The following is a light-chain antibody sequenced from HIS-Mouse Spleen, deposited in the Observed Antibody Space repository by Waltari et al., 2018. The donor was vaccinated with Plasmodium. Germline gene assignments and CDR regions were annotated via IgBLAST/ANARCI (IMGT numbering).Light chain of an antibody. CDR2: EVS. CDR3: SSYAGSNNLV. J-gene: IGLJ2*01. CDR1: SSDVGGYHY. V-gene: IGLV2-8*01. Sequence: QSALTQPPSAFGSPGQSVTIPCTGTSSDVGGYHYVPWYHQPPGKPPKLMIYEVSKRPSGVPDRFSGSKSGNTASLTVSGLQAEDEADYYCSSYAGSNNLVFGGGTKLTVL.